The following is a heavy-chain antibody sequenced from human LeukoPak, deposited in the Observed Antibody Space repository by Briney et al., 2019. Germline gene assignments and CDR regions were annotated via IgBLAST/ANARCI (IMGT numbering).Heavy chain of an antibody. V-gene: IGHV4-39*01. D-gene: IGHD2-15*01. Sequence: PSETLSLTCTVSGGSISSSSYYWGWIRQPPGKGLEWIGSIYYSGSTYYNPSLKSRVTISVDTSKNQFSLKLSSVTAVDTAVYYCARTRAESSGGRGHPNRPVEYWGQGTLVTVSS. J-gene: IGHJ4*02. CDR2: IYYSGST. CDR3: ARTRAESSGGRGHPNRPVEY. CDR1: GGSISSSSYY.